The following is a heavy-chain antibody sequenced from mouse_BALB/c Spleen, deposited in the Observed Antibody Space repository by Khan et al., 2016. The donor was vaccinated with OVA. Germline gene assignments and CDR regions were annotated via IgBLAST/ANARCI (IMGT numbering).Heavy chain of an antibody. Sequence: VQLQESGAELVRPGASVKLSCKASGYTFTSYWINWVRQRPGQGPEWIGNIYPSASYTNYNQKFKDKATLTVDKSSSTAYMQLSSPTAVDSAVFYCTRGEPGNVDYWGQGTTLTVSS. D-gene: IGHD2-13*01. J-gene: IGHJ2*01. V-gene: IGHV1-69*02. CDR1: GYTFTSYW. CDR3: TRGEPGNVDY. CDR2: IYPSASYT.